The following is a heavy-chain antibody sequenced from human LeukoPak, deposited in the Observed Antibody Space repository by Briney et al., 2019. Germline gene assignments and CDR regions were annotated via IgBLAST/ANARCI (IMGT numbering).Heavy chain of an antibody. CDR1: GFTFSNHG. D-gene: IGHD3-10*01. J-gene: IGHJ4*02. CDR3: ARRGPYFDC. V-gene: IGHV3-21*05. Sequence: GGSLRLSCTASGFTFSNHGMNWVRQAPGKGLEWISYISSTSTDIYYVDSVKGRFTISRDNAKNSLYLQMNSLRPEDTSIYYCARRGPYFDCWGQGILVTVSS. CDR2: ISSTSTDI.